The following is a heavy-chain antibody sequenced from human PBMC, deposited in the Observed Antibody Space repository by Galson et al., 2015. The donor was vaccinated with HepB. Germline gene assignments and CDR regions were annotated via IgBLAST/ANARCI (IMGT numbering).Heavy chain of an antibody. J-gene: IGHJ5*02. CDR1: GFTFSDYY. V-gene: IGHV3-11*01. CDR3: ARAAGWLDP. D-gene: IGHD3-10*01. Sequence: SLRLSCAASGFTFSDYYMSWIRQTPGKGLEWVSSISNDGKIINYADSVKGRFTISRDNARRSLSLQMTSLRPEDTAIYYCARAAGWLDPWGQGTLVTVSS. CDR2: ISNDGKII.